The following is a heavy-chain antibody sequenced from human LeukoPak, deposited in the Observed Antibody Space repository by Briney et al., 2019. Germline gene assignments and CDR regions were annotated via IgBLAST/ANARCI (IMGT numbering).Heavy chain of an antibody. J-gene: IGHJ4*02. Sequence: SETLSLTCTVSGYSISSGYYWGWIRQPPGKGLEWIGSIYYSGSTYYNPSLKSRVTISVDTSKNQFSLKLSSVTAADTAVYYCARHFSGSYPWDYWGQGTLVTVSS. V-gene: IGHV4-38-2*02. CDR2: IYYSGST. CDR1: GYSISSGYY. D-gene: IGHD1-26*01. CDR3: ARHFSGSYPWDY.